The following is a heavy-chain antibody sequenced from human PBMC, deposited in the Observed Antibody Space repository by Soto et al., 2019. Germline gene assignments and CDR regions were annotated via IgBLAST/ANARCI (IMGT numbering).Heavy chain of an antibody. D-gene: IGHD3-22*01. J-gene: IGHJ6*02. CDR1: GFTFSSYG. Sequence: PGGSLRLSCAASGFTFSSYGMHWVRQAPGKGLEWVAVIWYDGSNKYYADSVKGRFTISRDNSKNTLYLQMNSLRAEDTAVYYCARDSTQKAVSLYYYYGMDVWGQGTTVTASS. CDR3: ARDSTQKAVSLYYYYGMDV. V-gene: IGHV3-33*01. CDR2: IWYDGSNK.